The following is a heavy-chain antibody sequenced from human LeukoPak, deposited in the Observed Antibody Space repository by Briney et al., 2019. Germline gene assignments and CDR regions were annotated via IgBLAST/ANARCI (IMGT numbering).Heavy chain of an antibody. CDR3: AKAPGGSGSYYDIYYYYMDV. J-gene: IGHJ6*03. D-gene: IGHD3-10*01. CDR2: ISGSGGST. V-gene: IGHV3-23*01. Sequence: GGSLRLSCAASGFTFSSYAMNWVRQAPGKGLEWVSLISGSGGSTYYADSVKGRFTISRDNSKNTLYLQMNSLRAEDTAVYYCAKAPGGSGSYYDIYYYYMDVWGKGTTVTVSS. CDR1: GFTFSSYA.